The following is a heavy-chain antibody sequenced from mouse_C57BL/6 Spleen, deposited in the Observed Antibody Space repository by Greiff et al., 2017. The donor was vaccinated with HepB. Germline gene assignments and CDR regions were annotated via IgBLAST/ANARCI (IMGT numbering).Heavy chain of an antibody. CDR1: GFTFNTYA. CDR3: VRDGYYFDD. CDR2: IRSKSSNYAK. V-gene: IGHV10-3*01. D-gene: IGHD2-2*01. Sequence: EVQGVESGGGLVQPKGSLKLSCAASGFTFNTYAMYWVRQAPGKGLEWVARIRSKSSNYAKYYADSVKDRFTISSDDTQSMLYLQMNNLKTEDTAMYCCVRDGYYFDDWGQGTTLTVSS. J-gene: IGHJ2*01.